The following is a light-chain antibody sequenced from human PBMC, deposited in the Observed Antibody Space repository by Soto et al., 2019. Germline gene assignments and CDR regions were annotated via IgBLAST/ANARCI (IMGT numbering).Light chain of an antibody. CDR2: AAS. J-gene: IGKJ2*01. CDR1: QGIRSD. CDR3: LQDYGYPLT. Sequence: AIPMTQSPSSLSASVGDRVTITCRASQGIRSDLGWYQQRPGKAPKLLIYAASSLQSGVPSRFSGSGSGTDFTLTISSLQPEDFATYYCLQDYGYPLTFGQGTKLEIK. V-gene: IGKV1-6*01.